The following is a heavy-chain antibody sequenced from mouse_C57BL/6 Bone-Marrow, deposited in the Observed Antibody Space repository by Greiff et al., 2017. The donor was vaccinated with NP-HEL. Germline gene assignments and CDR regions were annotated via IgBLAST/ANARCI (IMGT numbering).Heavy chain of an antibody. J-gene: IGHJ1*03. CDR3: APRGSNSWYFDV. Sequence: EVQLQQSGPELVKPGASVKISCKASGYTFTDYYMNWVKQSHGKSLEWIGDINPNNGGTNYNQKFKGKATLTVDKSSSTAYMELRSLTSEDSAVYYCAPRGSNSWYFDVWGTGTTVTVSS. CDR1: GYTFTDYY. D-gene: IGHD2-5*01. CDR2: INPNNGGT. V-gene: IGHV1-26*01.